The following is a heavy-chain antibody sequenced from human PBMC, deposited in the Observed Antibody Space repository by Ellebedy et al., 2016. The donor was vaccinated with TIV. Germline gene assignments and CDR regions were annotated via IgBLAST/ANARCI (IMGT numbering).Heavy chain of an antibody. D-gene: IGHD6-13*01. CDR2: VYFSGRT. V-gene: IGHV4-39*01. Sequence: MPSETLSLTCTVSGGSISSNNYYWGWIRQPPGKGLEWIGSVYFSGRTYYNPSFKSRVTTSVDTSKNQFSLKLSSVTAADTAVYNCVTARRDPYYSGLDVWGQGTTVTVSS. CDR3: VTARRDPYYSGLDV. J-gene: IGHJ6*02. CDR1: GGSISSNNYY.